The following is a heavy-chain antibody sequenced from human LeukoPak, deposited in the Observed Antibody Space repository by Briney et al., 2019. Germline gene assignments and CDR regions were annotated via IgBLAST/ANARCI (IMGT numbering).Heavy chain of an antibody. CDR3: ARTTPPRYDYVWGSYRYPFWFDP. CDR2: MNPNSGNT. D-gene: IGHD3-16*02. Sequence: ASVKVSCKASGYTFTSYDINWVRQATGQGLEWMGWMNPNSGNTGYAKKFQGRVTMTRNTSISTAYMELSSLRSEDTAVYYCARTTPPRYDYVWGSYRYPFWFDPWGQGTLVTVSS. CDR1: GYTFTSYD. V-gene: IGHV1-8*01. J-gene: IGHJ5*02.